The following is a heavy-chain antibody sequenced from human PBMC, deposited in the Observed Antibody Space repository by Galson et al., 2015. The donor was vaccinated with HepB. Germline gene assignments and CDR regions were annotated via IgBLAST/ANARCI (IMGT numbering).Heavy chain of an antibody. D-gene: IGHD4-17*01. J-gene: IGHJ6*03. CDR1: GFTFSSYS. CDR2: ISSSSSTI. CDR3: ARDRNGDDYYYYYMDV. V-gene: IGHV3-48*01. Sequence: SLRLSCAASGFTFSSYSMNWVRQAPGKGLEWVSYISSSSSTIYYADSVKGRFTISRDNAKNSLYLQMNSLRAEDTAVYYCARDRNGDDYYYYYMDVWGKGTTVTVSS.